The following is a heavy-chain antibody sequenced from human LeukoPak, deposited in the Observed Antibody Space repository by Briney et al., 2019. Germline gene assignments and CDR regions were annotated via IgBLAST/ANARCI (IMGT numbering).Heavy chain of an antibody. V-gene: IGHV3-9*01. J-gene: IGHJ4*02. CDR3: AKEVGYSYGFGLPD. CDR2: ISWNSGSI. D-gene: IGHD5-18*01. Sequence: PGGSLRLSCAASGFTFDDYAMHWVRQAPGKGLEWVSGISWNSGSIGYADSVKGRFTISRDDAKNSLYLQMNSLRAEDTALYYCAKEVGYSYGFGLPDWGQGTLVTVSS. CDR1: GFTFDDYA.